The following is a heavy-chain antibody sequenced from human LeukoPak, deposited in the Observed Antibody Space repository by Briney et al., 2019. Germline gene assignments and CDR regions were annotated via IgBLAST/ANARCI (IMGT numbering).Heavy chain of an antibody. CDR1: GYTFTSYG. D-gene: IGHD1-26*01. V-gene: IGHV1-18*04. CDR3: ARGQVGLLPPYNWFDP. Sequence: ASVKVSCKASGYTFTSYGISWVRQAPGQGLEWMGWISAYNGNTNYAQKLQGRVTMTTDTSTSTAYMELRSLRSDDTAVYYCARGQVGLLPPYNWFDPWGQGTLVTVSS. CDR2: ISAYNGNT. J-gene: IGHJ5*02.